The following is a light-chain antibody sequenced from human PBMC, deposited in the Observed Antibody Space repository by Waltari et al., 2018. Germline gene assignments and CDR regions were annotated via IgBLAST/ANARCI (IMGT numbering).Light chain of an antibody. CDR2: GNN. CDR3: QSFDIRLSGGVV. V-gene: IGLV1-40*01. J-gene: IGLJ3*02. Sequence: QSVLTQPPSMSGAPGQRVTLPCTGSSSNIGAGPEVHGYQVFPGPAPKLLIYGNNNRPSGVPDRFSGSKSDTSASLAIGGLQAEDEADYYCQSFDIRLSGGVVFGGGTKVTVL. CDR1: SSNIGAGPE.